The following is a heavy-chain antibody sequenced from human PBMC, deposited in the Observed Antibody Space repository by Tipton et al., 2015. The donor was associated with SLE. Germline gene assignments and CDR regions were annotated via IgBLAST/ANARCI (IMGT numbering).Heavy chain of an antibody. Sequence: TLSLTCTVSGDSINSHYWSWIRQPPGKGLEWIGHISYSATTNYNPSLKSRVTISVDTSKNQFSLKLNSVTAADTALYFCARGDFAVVDYWGQGTLVTVSS. V-gene: IGHV4-59*11. J-gene: IGHJ4*02. CDR3: ARGDFAVVDY. CDR2: ISYSATT. CDR1: GDSINSHY. D-gene: IGHD2-15*01.